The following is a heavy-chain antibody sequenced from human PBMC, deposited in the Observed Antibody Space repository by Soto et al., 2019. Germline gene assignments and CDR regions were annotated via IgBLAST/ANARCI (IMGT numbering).Heavy chain of an antibody. Sequence: SETLSLTCAVYGGSFSGYYWSWIRQPPGKGLEWIGEINHSGSTNYNPSLKSRVTISVDTSKNQFSLKLSSVTAADTAVYYCARNGEAVAGTERADGMDVWGQGTTVTVSS. CDR2: INHSGST. J-gene: IGHJ6*02. D-gene: IGHD6-19*01. CDR3: ARNGEAVAGTERADGMDV. CDR1: GGSFSGYY. V-gene: IGHV4-34*01.